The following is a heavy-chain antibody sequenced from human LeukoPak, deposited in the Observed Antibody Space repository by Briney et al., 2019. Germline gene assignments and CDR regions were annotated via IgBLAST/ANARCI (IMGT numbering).Heavy chain of an antibody. V-gene: IGHV3-23*01. J-gene: IGHJ5*02. D-gene: IGHD6-6*01. Sequence: HAGGSLRLSCAASGFTFSSYAMSWVRQAPGKGLEWVSAISGGGGSTYYADSVKGRFSISRDNSKNTLYLQMNSLRAEDTAVYYCARDLGPEYSSSSGGFWFDPWGQGTLVTVSS. CDR2: ISGGGGST. CDR3: ARDLGPEYSSSSGGFWFDP. CDR1: GFTFSSYA.